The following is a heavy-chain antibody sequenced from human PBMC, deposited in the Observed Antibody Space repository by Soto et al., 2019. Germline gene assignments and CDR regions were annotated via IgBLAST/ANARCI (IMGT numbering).Heavy chain of an antibody. CDR1: GYSFTSYW. J-gene: IGHJ6*02. V-gene: IGHV5-51*01. CDR2: IYPGDSDT. Sequence: HGESLKISCKGSGYSFTSYWIGWVRQMPGKGLEWMGIIYPGDSDTRYSPSFQGQVTISADKSISTAYLQWSSLKASDTAIYYCARQGYCSGGSCYSDYYYGMDVWGQGTTVTSP. CDR3: ARQGYCSGGSCYSDYYYGMDV. D-gene: IGHD2-15*01.